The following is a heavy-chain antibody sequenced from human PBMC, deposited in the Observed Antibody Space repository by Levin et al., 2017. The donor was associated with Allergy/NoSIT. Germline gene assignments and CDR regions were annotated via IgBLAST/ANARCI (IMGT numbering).Heavy chain of an antibody. CDR3: ASALGGDSFDF. CDR1: GDSITNYS. V-gene: IGHV4-59*01. Sequence: PSETLSLTCTVSGDSITNYSWNWIRQPPGKGLEWIGYIYYSGSTNYNPSLKSRVTISVHTSKNQFSLKLSSVTAADTAMYYCASALGGDSFDFWGQGTLVAVSS. CDR2: IYYSGST. D-gene: IGHD2-21*01. J-gene: IGHJ4*02.